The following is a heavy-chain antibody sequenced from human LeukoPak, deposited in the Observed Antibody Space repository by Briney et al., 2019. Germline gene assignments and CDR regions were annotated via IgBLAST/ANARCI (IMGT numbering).Heavy chain of an antibody. Sequence: GGSLRLSCAASGFTFSAYAMYWVRQAPGKGLEWVALMSYDGGDKYYADSVKGRLTISRDNSKNTLYLQMNSLRPEDTAVYYCARDKLPAPWDGMDVWGQGTTVTVSS. CDR1: GFTFSAYA. J-gene: IGHJ6*02. D-gene: IGHD2-2*01. CDR2: MSYDGGDK. CDR3: ARDKLPAPWDGMDV. V-gene: IGHV3-30*14.